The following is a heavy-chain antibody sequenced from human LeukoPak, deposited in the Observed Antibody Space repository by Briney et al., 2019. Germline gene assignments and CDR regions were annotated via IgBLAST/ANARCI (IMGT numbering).Heavy chain of an antibody. J-gene: IGHJ4*02. CDR2: ISYDGSNK. CDR3: ARDGTDLPFDY. CDR1: GFTFSSYA. Sequence: KTGGSLRLSCAASGFTFSSYAMHWVRQAPGKGLEWVAVISYDGSNKYYADSVKGRFTISRDNSKNTLYLQMNSLRAEDTAVYYCARDGTDLPFDYWGQGTLVTVSS. V-gene: IGHV3-30-3*01. D-gene: IGHD1-1*01.